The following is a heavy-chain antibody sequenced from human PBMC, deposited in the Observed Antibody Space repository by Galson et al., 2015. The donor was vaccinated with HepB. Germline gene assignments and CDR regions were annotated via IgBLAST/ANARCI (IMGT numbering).Heavy chain of an antibody. J-gene: IGHJ6*02. V-gene: IGHV6-1*01. CDR3: ARNSGSYYYYYYGMDV. Sequence: CAISGDSVSSNSAAWNWIRQSPSRGLEWLGRTYYRSKWYNDYAVSVKSRITINPDTSKNQFSLQLNSVTPEDTAVYYCARNSGSYYYYYYGMDVWGQGTTVTVSS. CDR2: TYYRSKWYN. CDR1: GDSVSSNSAA. D-gene: IGHD1-26*01.